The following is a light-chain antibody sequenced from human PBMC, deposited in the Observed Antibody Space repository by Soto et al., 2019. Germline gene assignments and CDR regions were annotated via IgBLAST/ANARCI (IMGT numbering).Light chain of an antibody. CDR3: SSYTSSSTV. CDR2: DVN. Sequence: QSALTQPASVSGSPGQSITISCTGTSGDVGGYNYVSWYQQHPGKAPKLIIYDVNRRPSGVSTRFSGSKSGNTASLTISGLQAEDEDDYYCSSYTSSSTVFGGGTKVTVL. V-gene: IGLV2-14*03. CDR1: SGDVGGYNY. J-gene: IGLJ3*02.